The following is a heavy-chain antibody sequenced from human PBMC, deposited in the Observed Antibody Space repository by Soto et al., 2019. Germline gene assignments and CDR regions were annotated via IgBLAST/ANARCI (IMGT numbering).Heavy chain of an antibody. D-gene: IGHD1-26*01. J-gene: IGHJ4*02. CDR3: VRDQYYENTGPPPV. CDR2: ISSSGSPI. CDR1: GFTFSTFE. Sequence: GWSLRLSCVASGFTFSTFEMNWVRQAPGKGLEWVSYISSSGSPIYYAESVKGRFTISRDNAKNSLFLQMDSLRAEDTAVYYCVRDQYYENTGPPPVGGQGTLGTVSS. V-gene: IGHV3-48*03.